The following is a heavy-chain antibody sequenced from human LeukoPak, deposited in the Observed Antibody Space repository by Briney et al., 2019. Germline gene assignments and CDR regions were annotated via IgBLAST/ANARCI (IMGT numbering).Heavy chain of an antibody. D-gene: IGHD6-13*01. CDR3: ARVSSSWYALNY. CDR1: GFTFSSYE. CDR2: ISSSGSTI. Sequence: GGSLRLSCAASGFTFSSYEMNWVRQAPGKGLEWVSYISSSGSTIYYADSVKGRFTISRDNAKNSLYLQMNSLRAEDTAVYYCARVSSSWYALNYWGQGTLVTVSS. V-gene: IGHV3-48*03. J-gene: IGHJ4*02.